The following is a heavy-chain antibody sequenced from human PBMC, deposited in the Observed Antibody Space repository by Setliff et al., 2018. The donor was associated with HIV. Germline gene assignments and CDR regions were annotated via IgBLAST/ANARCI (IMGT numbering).Heavy chain of an antibody. CDR2: ISSRGTTI. J-gene: IGHJ4*02. CDR1: RFTFSDYY. D-gene: IGHD3-22*01. V-gene: IGHV3-11*01. Sequence: GGSLRLSCAASRFTFSDYYMSWIRQAPGKGLEWVSYISSRGTTIYYAGSVKGRFTISRDNAKNSLYLQMNSLRAEETAVYYCARVYGRGYFSTSGYFDYWGQGTPVTISS. CDR3: ARVYGRGYFSTSGYFDY.